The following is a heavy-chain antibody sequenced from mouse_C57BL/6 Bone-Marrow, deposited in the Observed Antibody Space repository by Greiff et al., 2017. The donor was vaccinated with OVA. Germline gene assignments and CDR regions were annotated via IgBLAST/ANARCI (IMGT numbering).Heavy chain of an antibody. V-gene: IGHV10-3*01. CDR3: VRDEGDYGSSHWYFDV. Sequence: DVHLVESGGGLVQPKGSLKLSCAASGFTFNTYAMHWVRQAPGKGLEWVARLRSKSSNYATYYADSVKDRFTISRDDSQSMLYLQMNNLKTEDTAMYYCVRDEGDYGSSHWYFDVWGTGTTVTVSS. D-gene: IGHD1-1*01. J-gene: IGHJ1*03. CDR2: LRSKSSNYAT. CDR1: GFTFNTYA.